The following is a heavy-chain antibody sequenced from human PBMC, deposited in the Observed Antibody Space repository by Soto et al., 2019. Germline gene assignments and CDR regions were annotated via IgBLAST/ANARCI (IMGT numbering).Heavy chain of an antibody. CDR1: GFVFKDSS. J-gene: IGHJ4*02. CDR3: ARDKVASLDY. Sequence: PGGSLRLSCAASGFVFKDSSIHWVRQASGKGLEWVGRIRDRAFSYADSVKGRFTISRDNSKNTLYLQMNSLRAEDTAVYYCARDKVASLDYWGQGTLVTVSS. D-gene: IGHD2-15*01. CDR2: IRDRAFS. V-gene: IGHV3-30*04.